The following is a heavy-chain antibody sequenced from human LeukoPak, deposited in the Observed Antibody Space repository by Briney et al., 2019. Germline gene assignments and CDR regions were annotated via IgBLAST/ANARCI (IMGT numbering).Heavy chain of an antibody. CDR3: ARRKRIQLWVIDY. Sequence: PSETLSLTCTVSGDSISSSSSYWGWIRQPPGEGLEWIGEINHSGSTNYNPSLKSRVTISVDTSKNQFSLKLSSVTAADTAVYYCARRKRIQLWVIDYWGQGTLVTVSS. V-gene: IGHV4-39*07. CDR2: INHSGST. D-gene: IGHD5-18*01. CDR1: GDSISSSSSY. J-gene: IGHJ4*02.